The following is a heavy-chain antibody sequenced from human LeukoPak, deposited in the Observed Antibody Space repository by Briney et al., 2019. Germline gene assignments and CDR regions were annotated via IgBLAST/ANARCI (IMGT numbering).Heavy chain of an antibody. J-gene: IGHJ4*02. V-gene: IGHV4-59*01. CDR3: ARVGAHSGYDQNRSYFDY. CDR2: IYYSRST. D-gene: IGHD5-12*01. Sequence: PSETLSLTCTVSGGSISSYYWSWIRQPPGKGLEWIGYIYYSRSTNYNPSLKSRVTISVDTSKNQFSLKLSSVTAADTAVYYCARVGAHSGYDQNRSYFDYWGQGTLVTVSS. CDR1: GGSISSYY.